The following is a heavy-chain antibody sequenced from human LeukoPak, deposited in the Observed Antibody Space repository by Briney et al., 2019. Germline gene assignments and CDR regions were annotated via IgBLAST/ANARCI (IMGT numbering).Heavy chain of an antibody. J-gene: IGHJ4*02. V-gene: IGHV4-34*01. D-gene: IGHD3-10*01. Sequence: SETLSLTCTVYGGSFSGYYWSWIRQPPGKGLEWIGEINHSGSTNYNPSLKSRVTISVDTSKNQFSLKLSSVTAADTAVYYCARDWMVRGVIGYWGQGTLVTVSS. CDR1: GGSFSGYY. CDR3: ARDWMVRGVIGY. CDR2: INHSGST.